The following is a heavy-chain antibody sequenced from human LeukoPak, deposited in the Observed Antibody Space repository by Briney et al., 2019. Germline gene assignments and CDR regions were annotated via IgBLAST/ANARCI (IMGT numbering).Heavy chain of an antibody. CDR1: GDSINVYY. Sequence: PSETLSLTCTVSGDSINVYYWTWIRQPPGKGLEWIGYIYYSGNTNYNPSLKSRVTISLDTSKNQFSLKLTSVTAADTAMYYCARRKAKTPNYFDYWGQGALVTVSS. CDR3: ARRKAKTPNYFDY. CDR2: IYYSGNT. J-gene: IGHJ4*02. V-gene: IGHV4-59*08.